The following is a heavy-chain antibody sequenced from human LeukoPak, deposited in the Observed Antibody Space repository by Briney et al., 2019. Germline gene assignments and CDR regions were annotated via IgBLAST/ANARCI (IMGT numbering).Heavy chain of an antibody. CDR2: IHYDVST. CDR1: GGSIGTYY. J-gene: IGHJ2*01. V-gene: IGHV4-59*01. CDR3: ARDVKVGWYFDL. Sequence: SETLSLTCSVSGGSIGTYYWSWIRQPPGKGLEWLGYIHYDVSTTYNPSLKSRVTISADTAKNQFSLKLSSVTAADTATYYCARDVKVGWYFDLWGRGTLVTVSS.